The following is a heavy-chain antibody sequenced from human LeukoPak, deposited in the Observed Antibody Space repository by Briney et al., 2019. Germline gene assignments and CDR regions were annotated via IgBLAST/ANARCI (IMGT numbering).Heavy chain of an antibody. CDR3: ARDGGYCSGGSCYDY. J-gene: IGHJ4*02. V-gene: IGHV3-23*01. CDR2: ISGSGGST. Sequence: PGGSLRLSCAASGFTFSSYAMSWVRQAPGKGLEWVSAISGSGGSTYYADSVKGRFTISRDNAKNSLYLQMNSLGAEDTAVYYCARDGGYCSGGSCYDYWGQGTLVTVSS. CDR1: GFTFSSYA. D-gene: IGHD2-15*01.